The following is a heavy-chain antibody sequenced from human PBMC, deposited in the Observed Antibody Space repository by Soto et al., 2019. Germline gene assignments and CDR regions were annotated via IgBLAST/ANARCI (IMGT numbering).Heavy chain of an antibody. Sequence: SVKVSCNASGYTFDSYVISWVRPAPGQGLEWMGWISSYNDNTKYAQKLQGRVTMTTDTSTSTAYMDLRSLRSDDTAVYYCARGWVSGSYVGWFDSWGQGTLVTVSS. CDR3: ARGWVSGSYVGWFDS. D-gene: IGHD1-26*01. J-gene: IGHJ5*01. V-gene: IGHV1-18*01. CDR1: GYTFDSYV. CDR2: ISSYNDNT.